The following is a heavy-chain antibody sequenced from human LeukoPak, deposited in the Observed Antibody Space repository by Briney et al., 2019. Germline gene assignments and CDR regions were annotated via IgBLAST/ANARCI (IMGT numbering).Heavy chain of an antibody. CDR2: IYPGDSDT. D-gene: IGHD6-13*01. V-gene: IGHV5-51*01. CDR1: GYKFTNYW. J-gene: IGHJ4*02. CDR3: ARQGGTAAAGAFNY. Sequence: GESLKISCKGSGYKFTNYWIAWVRQMPGKDLEWMGIIYPGDSDTRYSPSFQGQVTISADKSITTAYLQWSSLKASDTAMYYCARQGGTAAAGAFNYWGQGTLVNVSS.